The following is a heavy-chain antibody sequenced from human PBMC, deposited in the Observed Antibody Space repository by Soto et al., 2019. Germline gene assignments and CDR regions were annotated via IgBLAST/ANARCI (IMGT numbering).Heavy chain of an antibody. Sequence: QVQLQESGPGLVKPSETLSLTCTVSGGSISSYYWSWIRQPPGKGLEWIGYIYYSGSTNYNPTPKRRNTIPVDTSKNQFSLKLSSVTAEDTAVYYRARVAGIAARGLPRAHARYNWVDPWGQGTPVTVSS. J-gene: IGHJ5*02. CDR1: GGSISSYY. CDR3: ARVAGIAARGLPRAHARYNWVDP. D-gene: IGHD6-6*01. CDR2: IYYSGST. V-gene: IGHV4-59*01.